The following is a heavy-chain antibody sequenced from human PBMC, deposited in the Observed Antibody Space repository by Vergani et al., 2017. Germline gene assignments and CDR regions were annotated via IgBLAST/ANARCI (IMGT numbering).Heavy chain of an antibody. CDR1: GGSISSYH. CDR3: AGELGLSGYSSGWYDY. V-gene: IGHV4-59*01. J-gene: IGHJ4*02. D-gene: IGHD6-19*01. Sequence: QVQLQESGPGLVKPSETLSLTCTVSGGSISSYHWSWTRQPPGKGLEWIGYIYYSGRTTYNPSLKSRVTISVDTSNNQFSLKLSSVTAADTAVYYCAGELGLSGYSSGWYDYWGQGTLVTVSS. CDR2: IYYSGRT.